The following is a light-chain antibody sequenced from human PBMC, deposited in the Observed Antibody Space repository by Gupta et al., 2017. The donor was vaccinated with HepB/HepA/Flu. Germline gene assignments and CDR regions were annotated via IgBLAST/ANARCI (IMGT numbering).Light chain of an antibody. CDR3: STWEDILNGVV. CDR1: RSDIGSNY. Sequence: QSVLTQSTSASGTPGQRVTISCSGSRSDIGSNYVYWYQQFPGTAPKLLIYQNTQRPSGVPDRFSGSKSGTSASLTINGLQSEDEAHYYCSTWEDILNGVVFGGGTRLTVL. J-gene: IGLJ2*01. V-gene: IGLV1-47*01. CDR2: QNT.